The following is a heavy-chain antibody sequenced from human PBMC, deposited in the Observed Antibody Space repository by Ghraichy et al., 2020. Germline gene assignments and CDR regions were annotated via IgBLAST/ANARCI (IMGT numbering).Heavy chain of an antibody. CDR2: FSGSGGST. CDR1: GFTFSNSA. Sequence: GQSLNISCSASGFTFSNSAMSWVRQAPGKGLEWVSIFSGSGGSTYYADSVKGRFTISSDNSKNTLYLQMNSLRADDTAIYYCAKEGKYDFWCGYQVGYFDYWGQGTLVTVSS. V-gene: IGHV3-23*01. D-gene: IGHD3-3*01. CDR3: AKEGKYDFWCGYQVGYFDY. J-gene: IGHJ4*02.